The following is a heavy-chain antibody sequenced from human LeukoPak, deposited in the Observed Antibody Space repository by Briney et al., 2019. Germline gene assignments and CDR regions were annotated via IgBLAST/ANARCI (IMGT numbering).Heavy chain of an antibody. D-gene: IGHD4-11*01. CDR3: GKGNRGSNYDAFEI. J-gene: IGHJ3*02. Sequence: GGSLRLSCAASGFTFSSYVMHWARHAPGKGLGWVALLWFDGTDTYYADSVKGRVTISRDNSANTLYLQMNSLRAEDTAVYYCGKGNRGSNYDAFEIWGQGTMVTVSS. CDR2: LWFDGTDT. CDR1: GFTFSSYV. V-gene: IGHV3-33*06.